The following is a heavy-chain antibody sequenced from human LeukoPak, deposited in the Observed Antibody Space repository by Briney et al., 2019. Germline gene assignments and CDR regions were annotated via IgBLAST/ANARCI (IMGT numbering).Heavy chain of an antibody. CDR1: GFTFSSYA. CDR2: ISGSSGSS. CDR3: AKGKTYLDAFDI. J-gene: IGHJ3*02. V-gene: IGHV3-23*01. Sequence: GGPLRLSCAASGFTFSSYAMSWVGQAPGKGLEWVSAISGSSGSSYYADSVKGRFTISRDNSKNTLYLQMSSLRAEDTAVYYCAKGKTYLDAFDIWGQGTMVTVSS. D-gene: IGHD3-10*01.